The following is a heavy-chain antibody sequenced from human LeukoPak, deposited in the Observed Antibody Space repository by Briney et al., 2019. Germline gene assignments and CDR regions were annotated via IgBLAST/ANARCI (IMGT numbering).Heavy chain of an antibody. CDR2: INPNSGGT. Sequence: ASVKVSCKASGYTFTGYYMHWVRQAPGQGLEWMGWINPNSGGTNYAQKFQGRDTMTRDTSISTAYMELSRLRSDDTAVYYCARVVAAAGSWVDYWGQGTLVTVSS. CDR1: GYTFTGYY. J-gene: IGHJ4*02. V-gene: IGHV1-2*02. D-gene: IGHD6-13*01. CDR3: ARVVAAAGSWVDY.